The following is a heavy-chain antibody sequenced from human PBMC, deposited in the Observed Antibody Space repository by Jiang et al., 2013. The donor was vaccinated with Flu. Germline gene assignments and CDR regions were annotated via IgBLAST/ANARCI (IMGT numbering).Heavy chain of an antibody. J-gene: IGHJ6*02. CDR3: AKDRVGATNYYYYGMDV. Sequence: RLSCAASGFTFSSYGMHWVRQAPGKGLEWVAVISYDGSNKYYADSVKGRFTISRDNSKNTLYLQMNSLRAEDTAVYYCAKDRVGATNYYYYGMDVWGQGTTVTVSS. V-gene: IGHV3-30*18. CDR2: ISYDGSNK. CDR1: GFTFSSYG. D-gene: IGHD1-26*01.